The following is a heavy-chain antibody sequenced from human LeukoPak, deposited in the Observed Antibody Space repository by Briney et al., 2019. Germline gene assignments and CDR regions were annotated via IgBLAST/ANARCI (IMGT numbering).Heavy chain of an antibody. CDR2: IIPIFGTA. CDR3: ARGMPVVPAAKRVDYYYGMDV. J-gene: IGHJ6*02. CDR1: GGTFSSYA. D-gene: IGHD2-2*01. Sequence: SVKVSCKASGGTFSSYAISWVRQAPGQGLEWMGGIIPIFGTANYAQKFQGRVTITADESTSTAYMELSSLRSEDTAVYYCARGMPVVPAAKRVDYYYGMDVWGQGTTVTVS. V-gene: IGHV1-69*01.